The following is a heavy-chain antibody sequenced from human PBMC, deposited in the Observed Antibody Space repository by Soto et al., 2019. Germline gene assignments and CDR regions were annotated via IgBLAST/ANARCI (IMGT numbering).Heavy chain of an antibody. J-gene: IGHJ3*02. V-gene: IGHV5-51*01. Sequence: GESLKISCKGSGYSFTSYWIGWVRQMPGKGLEWMGIIYPGDSDTRYSPSFQGQVTISADKSISTAYLQWSSLQASDTAMYYCARGVNPPSSVNNSSGWVFDAFDIWGQGTMVTVSS. D-gene: IGHD6-19*01. CDR3: ARGVNPPSSVNNSSGWVFDAFDI. CDR2: IYPGDSDT. CDR1: GYSFTSYW.